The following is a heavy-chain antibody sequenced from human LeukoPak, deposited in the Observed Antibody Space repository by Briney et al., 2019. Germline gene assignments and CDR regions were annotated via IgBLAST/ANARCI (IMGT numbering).Heavy chain of an antibody. CDR2: IWYGGSNK. CDR1: GFTFGDYA. Sequence: SGGSLRLSCTASGFTFGDYAMSWFRQAPGKGLEWVAVIWYGGSNKYYADSVKGRFTISRDNSKNTLYLQMNSLRAEDTAVYYCARPHCSSTSCYYWYFDLWGRGTLVAVSS. V-gene: IGHV3-30*04. J-gene: IGHJ2*01. CDR3: ARPHCSSTSCYYWYFDL. D-gene: IGHD2-2*01.